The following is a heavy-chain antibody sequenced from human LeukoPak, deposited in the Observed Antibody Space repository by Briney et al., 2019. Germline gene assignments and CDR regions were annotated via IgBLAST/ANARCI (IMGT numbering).Heavy chain of an antibody. V-gene: IGHV4-34*01. J-gene: IGHJ4*02. Sequence: SETLSLTCAVYGGSFSGYYWSWLRQPPGKGREWIGEINHSGSTNYNPSLKSRVTISVDTSKNQFSLKLSSVTAADTAVYYCARVKPTIFGVVIIRAPFDYWGQGTLVTVSS. CDR1: GGSFSGYY. D-gene: IGHD3-3*01. CDR3: ARVKPTIFGVVIIRAPFDY. CDR2: INHSGST.